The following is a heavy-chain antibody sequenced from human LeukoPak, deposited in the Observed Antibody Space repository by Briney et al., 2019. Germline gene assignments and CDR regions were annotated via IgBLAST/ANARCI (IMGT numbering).Heavy chain of an antibody. D-gene: IGHD2-21*01. CDR2: ISAYSGNT. CDR1: GYTFTTNG. V-gene: IGHV1-18*03. CDR3: ARDRDYSPDY. J-gene: IGHJ4*02. Sequence: ASVKVSCKASGYTFTTNGISWVRQAPGQGLEWMGWISAYSGNTIYAQKLQGRVTMTTDTSTTTAYMELRSLRSDDMAVYYCARDRDYSPDYWGQGTLVTVSS.